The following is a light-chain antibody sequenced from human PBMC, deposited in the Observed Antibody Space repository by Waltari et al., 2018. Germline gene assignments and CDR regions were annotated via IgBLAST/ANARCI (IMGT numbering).Light chain of an antibody. CDR3: QQSYTTPRT. CDR1: QTIRNF. J-gene: IGKJ1*01. Sequence: DIQMTQSPSSLSASVGDRDSITCRASQTIRNFLNWYQQKPGKAPKLLIYAASTLESGVPSRFSGSASGTDFTLTISSLQPEDFATYYCQQSYTTPRTFGQGTKVEIK. V-gene: IGKV1-39*01. CDR2: AAS.